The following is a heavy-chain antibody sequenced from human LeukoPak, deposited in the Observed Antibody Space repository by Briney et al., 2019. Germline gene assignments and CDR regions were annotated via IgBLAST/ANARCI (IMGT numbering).Heavy chain of an antibody. CDR2: IDISGGST. Sequence: PGGSLRLSCAASGFAFSSHAMCWVRQAPGKGLEWVSSIDISGGSTYYADSAEGRFTISRDNSKNTLYLQMNGLRVEDTAVYYCARSKQLDYWGQGTLVTVSS. V-gene: IGHV3-23*01. D-gene: IGHD6-13*01. CDR1: GFAFSSHA. CDR3: ARSKQLDY. J-gene: IGHJ4*02.